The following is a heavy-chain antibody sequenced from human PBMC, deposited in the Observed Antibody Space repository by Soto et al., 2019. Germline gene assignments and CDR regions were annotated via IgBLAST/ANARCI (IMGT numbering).Heavy chain of an antibody. CDR1: GFTFSSYS. Sequence: PWVSLRLPSAASGFTFSSYSMHWVRQAPSKGLEWVAVISYDGSNKYYADSVKGRFTISRDNSKNTLYLQMNSLRAEDTAVYYCARDTLGYCSSTSCYDLDYWGQGTLVTVSS. CDR2: ISYDGSNK. V-gene: IGHV3-30-3*01. D-gene: IGHD2-2*01. J-gene: IGHJ4*02. CDR3: ARDTLGYCSSTSCYDLDY.